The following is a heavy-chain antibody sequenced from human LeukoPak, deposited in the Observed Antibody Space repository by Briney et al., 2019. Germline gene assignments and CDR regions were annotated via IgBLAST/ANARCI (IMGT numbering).Heavy chain of an antibody. V-gene: IGHV1-2*02. CDR1: GYTFTGYY. CDR3: ASGYDWGLY. D-gene: IGHD5-12*01. J-gene: IGHJ4*02. CDR2: INPNSGGA. Sequence: ASVKVSFKASGYTFTGYYMHWVRQAPGQGLEWMGWINPNSGGADYGQKYQGRVTMTRDTSISTAYMELSRLTSDDPAIYYCASGYDWGLYWGQGTLVTVSS.